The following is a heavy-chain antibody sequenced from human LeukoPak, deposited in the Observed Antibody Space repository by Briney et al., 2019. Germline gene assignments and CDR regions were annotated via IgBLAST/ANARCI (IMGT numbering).Heavy chain of an antibody. Sequence: SGTLSLTCAVSGGSISSSNWWSWVSQPPGKGLEWIGEIYHSGSTNYNPSLKSRVTISVDTSKNQFSLKLSSVTAADTAVYYCARHKRYCSSTSCSTEFDYWGQGTLVTVSS. V-gene: IGHV4-4*02. D-gene: IGHD2-2*01. CDR2: IYHSGST. J-gene: IGHJ4*02. CDR3: ARHKRYCSSTSCSTEFDY. CDR1: GGSISSSNW.